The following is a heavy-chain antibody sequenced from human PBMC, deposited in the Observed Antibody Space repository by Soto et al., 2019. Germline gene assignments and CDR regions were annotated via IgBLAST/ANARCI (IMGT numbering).Heavy chain of an antibody. V-gene: IGHV4-30-4*01. CDR1: GGSISSGDYY. CDR2: IYYSGST. D-gene: IGHD3-10*01. CDR3: ARGGRSDPFDP. Sequence: TLSLTCTVSGGSISSGDYYWSWIRQPPGKGLEWIGYIYYSGSTYYNPSLKSRVTISVDTSKNQFSLKLSSVTAADTAVYYCARGGRSDPFDPWGQGTLVTVSS. J-gene: IGHJ5*02.